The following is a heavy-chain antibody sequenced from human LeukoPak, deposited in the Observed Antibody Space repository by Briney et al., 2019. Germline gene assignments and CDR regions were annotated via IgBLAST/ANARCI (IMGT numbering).Heavy chain of an antibody. CDR3: ARGGTAASPGIAVADNWFDP. J-gene: IGHJ5*02. V-gene: IGHV6-1*01. Sequence: SQTLSLTCAISGDSVSSNSAAWNWIRQSPSRGLEWLGRTYYRSKWYNDYAVSVKSRITINPDTSKNQFSLQLNSVTPEDTAVYYCARGGTAASPGIAVADNWFDPWGQGTLVTVSS. CDR2: TYYRSKWYN. CDR1: GDSVSSNSAA. D-gene: IGHD6-19*01.